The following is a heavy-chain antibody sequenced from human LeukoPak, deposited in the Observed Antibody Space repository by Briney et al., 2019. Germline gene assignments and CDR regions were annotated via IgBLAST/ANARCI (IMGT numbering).Heavy chain of an antibody. CDR1: GFTFSDSA. D-gene: IGHD4-17*01. J-gene: IGHJ6*03. V-gene: IGHV3-73*01. CDR3: LRHIFGDPPSYYYYMDV. CDR2: IRTRDNDYAT. Sequence: QPGGSLRLSCAASGFTFSDSAIHWVRQASGKGLEWVGRIRTRDNDYATECTASVSGRFTISRDDSKNTAYLQMNSLKTDDTAVYYCLRHIFGDPPSYYYYMDVWGKGTPVTVSS.